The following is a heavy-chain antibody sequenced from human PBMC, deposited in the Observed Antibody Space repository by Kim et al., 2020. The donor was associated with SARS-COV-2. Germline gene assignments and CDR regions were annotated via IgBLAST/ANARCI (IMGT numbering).Heavy chain of an antibody. CDR3: AVGHYSS. D-gene: IGHD4-4*01. Sequence: GGSLRLSCIASGFTFSKYWMNWIRQAPGKGPECVANIKEDGSAKYYVDSVKGRFTVSRDNGNNLLFLQMSSLRAEDTAVYYCAVGHYSSWGQGTLVTVSS. V-gene: IGHV3-7*05. J-gene: IGHJ5*02. CDR1: GFTFSKYW. CDR2: IKEDGSAK.